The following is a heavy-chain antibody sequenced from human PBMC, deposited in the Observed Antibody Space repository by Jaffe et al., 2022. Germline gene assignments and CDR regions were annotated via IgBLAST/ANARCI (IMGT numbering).Heavy chain of an antibody. D-gene: IGHD6-6*01. CDR3: ARASIAARPTIYYYYYMDV. CDR2: INHSGST. CDR1: GGSFSGYY. V-gene: IGHV4-34*01. J-gene: IGHJ6*03. Sequence: QVQLQQWGAGLLKPSETLSLTCAVYGGSFSGYYWSWIRQPPGKGLEWIGEINHSGSTNYNPSLKSRVTISVDTSKNQFSLKLSSVTAADTAVYYCARASIAARPTIYYYYYMDVWGKGTTVTVSS.